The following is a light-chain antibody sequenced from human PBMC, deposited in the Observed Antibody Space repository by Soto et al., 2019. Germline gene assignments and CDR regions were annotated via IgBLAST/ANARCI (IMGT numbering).Light chain of an antibody. Sequence: QSVLPQPPSVSRSPGQSFTISFTGTSTYFLSYNRVSWYQQPPGTAPKLIIYEVSKRPSGVPDRFSGSKSGKTASLTISGIQAADEADYYCSLYTSENAYVFATGTKVTVL. CDR3: SLYTSENAYV. CDR1: STYFLSYNR. J-gene: IGLJ1*01. V-gene: IGLV2-18*01. CDR2: EVS.